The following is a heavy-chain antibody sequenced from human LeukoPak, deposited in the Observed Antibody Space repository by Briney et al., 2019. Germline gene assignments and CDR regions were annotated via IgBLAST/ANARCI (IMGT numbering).Heavy chain of an antibody. CDR3: TTGTSRIIAVARTYDY. CDR2: ISGSGGST. Sequence: GGSLRLSCAASGFTFSSYAMSWVRQAPGKGLEWVSAISGSGGSTYYADSVKGRFTISRDNSKNTLYLQMNSLKTEDTAVYYCTTGTSRIIAVARTYDYWGQGTLVTVSS. V-gene: IGHV3-23*01. D-gene: IGHD6-19*01. CDR1: GFTFSSYA. J-gene: IGHJ4*02.